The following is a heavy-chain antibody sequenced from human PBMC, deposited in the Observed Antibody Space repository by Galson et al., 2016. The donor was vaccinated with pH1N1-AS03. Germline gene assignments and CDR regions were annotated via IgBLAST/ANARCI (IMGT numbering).Heavy chain of an antibody. Sequence: TLSLTCTVSGASISSYYWSWIRQSAGKGLEWVGRINTSGSTNYNPSLKSRLTMSVDTSKNQFSLKLSSVTAADTAVYYWARGFCSSLSCQWGLDYWGQGTMVTVSS. D-gene: IGHD2-2*01. CDR1: GASISSYY. V-gene: IGHV4-4*07. J-gene: IGHJ3*01. CDR3: ARGFCSSLSCQWGLDY. CDR2: INTSGST.